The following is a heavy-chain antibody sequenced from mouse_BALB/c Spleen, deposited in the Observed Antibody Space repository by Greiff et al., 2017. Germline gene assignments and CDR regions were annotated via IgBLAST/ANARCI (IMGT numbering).Heavy chain of an antibody. D-gene: IGHD2-14*01. CDR1: GYSITSDYA. CDR3: ARLRYDYAMDY. J-gene: IGHJ4*01. Sequence: VQLKQSGPGLVKPSQSLSLTCTVTGYSITSDYAWNWIRQFPGNKLEWMGYISYSGSTSYNPSLKSRISITRDTSKNQFFLQLNSVTTEDTATYYCARLRYDYAMDYWGQGTSVTVSS. CDR2: ISYSGST. V-gene: IGHV3-2*02.